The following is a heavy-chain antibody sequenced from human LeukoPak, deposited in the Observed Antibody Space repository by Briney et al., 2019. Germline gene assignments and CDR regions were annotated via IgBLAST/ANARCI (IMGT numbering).Heavy chain of an antibody. V-gene: IGHV4-59*01. CDR1: GGSISGYY. Sequence: SETLSLTCTVSGGSISGYYWSWIRQPPGKGLEWIGYIYYSGSTNYNPSLKSRVTITVDTSKNQFSLKLNSVTAADTAVYYCARDPRLSWYFDLWGRGTLVTVSS. CDR3: ARDPRLSWYFDL. J-gene: IGHJ2*01. CDR2: IYYSGST. D-gene: IGHD5-12*01.